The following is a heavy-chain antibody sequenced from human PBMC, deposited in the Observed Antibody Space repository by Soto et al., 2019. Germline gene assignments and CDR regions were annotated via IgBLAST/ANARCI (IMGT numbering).Heavy chain of an antibody. CDR1: GYTFTSYG. Sequence: GASVKVSCKASGYTFTSYGISWVRQAPGQGLEWMGWISTYDGNTNFAQKLQGRVTMTTDTSTSTAYMALRSLRSDDTAVYYCARGHRAAQDYYYYGMDVWGRGTTVTVSS. V-gene: IGHV1-18*01. CDR3: ARGHRAAQDYYYYGMDV. J-gene: IGHJ6*02. D-gene: IGHD6-6*01. CDR2: ISTYDGNT.